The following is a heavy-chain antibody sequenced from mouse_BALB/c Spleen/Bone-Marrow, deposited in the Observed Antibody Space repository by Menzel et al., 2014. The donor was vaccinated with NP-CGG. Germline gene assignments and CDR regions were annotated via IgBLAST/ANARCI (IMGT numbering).Heavy chain of an antibody. J-gene: IGHJ4*01. V-gene: IGHV1-69*02. Sequence: VQLQQSGAELVRPGASVKLSCKASGYTFTSYWINWVKQRPGQGLEWIGNIYPSDSYTNYNQKFKDKATLTVYKSSSTPYMQLSSPTSEDSAVYYCTRPGYFYGSGPYAMDYWGQGTSVTVSS. D-gene: IGHD1-1*01. CDR3: TRPGYFYGSGPYAMDY. CDR2: IYPSDSYT. CDR1: GYTFTSYW.